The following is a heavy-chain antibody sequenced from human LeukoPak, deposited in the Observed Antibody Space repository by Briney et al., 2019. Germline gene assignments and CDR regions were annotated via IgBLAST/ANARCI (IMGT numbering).Heavy chain of an antibody. CDR3: AKQLGYCSDGSCYFPY. V-gene: IGHV3-53*01. D-gene: IGHD2-15*01. CDR2: IYSGGTT. CDR1: GFSVSSSY. J-gene: IGHJ4*02. Sequence: GGSLRLSCAASGFSVSSSYISWVRQAPGKGLEWVSAIYSGGTTYYADSVKGRFTISRDNSKNMLYLLMNYLRAEDTAVYYCAKQLGYCSDGSCYFPYWGQGTLVTVSS.